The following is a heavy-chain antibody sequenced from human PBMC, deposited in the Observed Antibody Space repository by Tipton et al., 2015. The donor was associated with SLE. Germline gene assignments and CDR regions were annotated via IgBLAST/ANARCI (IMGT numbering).Heavy chain of an antibody. CDR2: ISYDGSNK. V-gene: IGHV3-30*04. D-gene: IGHD3-22*01. J-gene: IGHJ4*02. Sequence: RSLRLSCAASGFTFSNYAMHWVRQAPGKGLEWVAVISYDGSNKYYADSVKGRFTISRDNSKNTLYLQMNSLRAEDTAVYYCAKDHDSSGSDYWGQGTLVTVSS. CDR3: AKDHDSSGSDY. CDR1: GFTFSNYA.